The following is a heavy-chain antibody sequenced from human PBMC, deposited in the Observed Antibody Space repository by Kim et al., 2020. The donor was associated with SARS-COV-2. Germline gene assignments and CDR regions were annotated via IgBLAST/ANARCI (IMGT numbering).Heavy chain of an antibody. CDR3: ERTRITMFRRAVIWGYLFDY. V-gene: IGHV4-59*13. J-gene: IGHJ4*02. CDR1: DGSINNYY. D-gene: IGHD3-10*01. CDR2: IYYTGTT. Sequence: SETLSLTCTVSDGSINNYYWSWIRQPPGKGLEWIGCIYYTGTTNYNPSLKSRVTISVDTSKNQFSLSLSSVTAADTAMYYCERTRITMFRRAVIWGYLFDYWGQGGLVTDSS.